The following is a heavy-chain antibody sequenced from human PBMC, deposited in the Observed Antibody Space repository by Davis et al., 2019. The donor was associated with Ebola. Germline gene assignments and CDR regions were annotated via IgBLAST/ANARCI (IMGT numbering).Heavy chain of an antibody. CDR3: ARDTGVGATAGLDH. V-gene: IGHV4-59*01. D-gene: IGHD1-26*01. CDR1: GGSISSYY. J-gene: IGHJ4*02. Sequence: SETLSLTCTVPGGSISSYYWSWIRQPPGKGLEWLGYIYYSGSTNYNPSLKSRVTISVDTSKTQFSLKLSSVTAADTAVYYCARDTGVGATAGLDHWGQGTLVTVSS. CDR2: IYYSGST.